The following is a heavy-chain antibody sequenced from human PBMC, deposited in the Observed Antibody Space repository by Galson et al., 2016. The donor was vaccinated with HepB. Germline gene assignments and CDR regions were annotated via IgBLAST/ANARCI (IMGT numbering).Heavy chain of an antibody. V-gene: IGHV3-33*01. CDR3: ARDSGLYGIDV. CDR2: IWYDRTRK. D-gene: IGHD1-26*01. J-gene: IGHJ6*02. CDR1: GFTFSSYG. Sequence: LRLSCAVSGFTFSSYGMHWVRQAPGKGLEWVAVIWYDRTRKYYVDSVRGRFTISRDNSKNMLYLQMNSLGVEDTAIYYCARDSGLYGIDVWGQGTTVTVSS.